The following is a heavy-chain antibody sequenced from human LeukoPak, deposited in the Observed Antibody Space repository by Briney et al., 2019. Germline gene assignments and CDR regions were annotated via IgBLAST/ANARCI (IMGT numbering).Heavy chain of an antibody. V-gene: IGHV4-59*08. CDR3: AGLHFATAEEFDP. J-gene: IGHJ5*02. CDR2: IHYRGST. Sequence: SETLSLTCTVSGGSISGHYWSWIRQSPGKGLEWIGYIHYRGSTYYNPSLNSRVTLSVDTPRNQFSLDLTSVTAADSAVYFCAGLHFATAEEFDPWGQGTLVTVSS. CDR1: GGSISGHY.